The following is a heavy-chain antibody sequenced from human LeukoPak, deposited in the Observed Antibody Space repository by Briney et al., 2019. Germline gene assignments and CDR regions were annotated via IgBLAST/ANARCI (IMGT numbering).Heavy chain of an antibody. CDR2: IYTSGST. V-gene: IGHV4-61*02. J-gene: IGHJ4*02. Sequence: SETLSLTCTVSGGSISSSRYSWGWIRQPAGKGLEWIGRIYTSGSTNYNPSLKSRVTMSVDTSKNQFSLKLSSVTAADTAVYYCARVCYYDSSGYYYLDYWGQGTLVTVSS. CDR1: GGSISSSRYS. D-gene: IGHD3-22*01. CDR3: ARVCYYDSSGYYYLDY.